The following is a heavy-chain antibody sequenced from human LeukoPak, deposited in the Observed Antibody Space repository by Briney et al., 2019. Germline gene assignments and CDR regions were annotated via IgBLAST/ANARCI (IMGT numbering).Heavy chain of an antibody. J-gene: IGHJ4*02. V-gene: IGHV3-11*01. CDR2: MSSSGTTN. Sequence: PGGSLRLSCVASGFTFSDYYMSWIRQAPGKGLEWISYMSSSGTTNYYADSVKGRFTISRDNAKKSLYLQMDSLRAGDTAVYYCAKDGTAARPGGFDYWGQGTLVTVSS. CDR1: GFTFSDYY. D-gene: IGHD6-6*01. CDR3: AKDGTAARPGGFDY.